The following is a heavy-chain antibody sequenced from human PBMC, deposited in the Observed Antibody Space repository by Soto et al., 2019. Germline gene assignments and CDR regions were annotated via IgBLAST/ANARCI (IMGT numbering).Heavy chain of an antibody. CDR3: ARQRTTVVTQAYFDQ. D-gene: IGHD4-17*01. J-gene: IGHJ4*02. CDR2: IYYSGRS. V-gene: IGHV4-39*01. Sequence: PSETLSLTCTVSGGSITSSIYYWGWIRQPPGKGLEWIGGIYYSGRSYYNPSLKSRVTMSVDTSKNQFSLTLNSVTAADAAVYYCARQRTTVVTQAYFDQWGQGTMVTV. CDR1: GGSITSSIYY.